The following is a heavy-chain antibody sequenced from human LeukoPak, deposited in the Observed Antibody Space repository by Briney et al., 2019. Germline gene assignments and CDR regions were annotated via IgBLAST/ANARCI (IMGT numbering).Heavy chain of an antibody. CDR3: AREYSSGPYYFDY. CDR2: INPNSGAT. Sequence: ASVKVSCRASGYTFNDYYVHWVRQAPGQGLEWRGWINPNSGATYYAQNFQGRVTLTRDTSISTAYMELTSLRSDATAVSSCAREYSSGPYYFDYWGQGTLVTVSS. J-gene: IGHJ4*02. V-gene: IGHV1-2*02. CDR1: GYTFNDYY. D-gene: IGHD5-18*01.